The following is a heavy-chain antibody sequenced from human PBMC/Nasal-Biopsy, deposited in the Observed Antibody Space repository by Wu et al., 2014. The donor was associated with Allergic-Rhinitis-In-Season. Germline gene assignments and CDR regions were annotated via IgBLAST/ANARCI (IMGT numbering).Heavy chain of an antibody. CDR1: GFTFSSYA. CDR3: ARAEGWLQSNFDY. D-gene: IGHD5-24*01. CDR2: IKQDGSEK. J-gene: IGHJ4*02. Sequence: LRLSCAASGFTFSSYAMHWVRQAPGKGLEWVANIKQDGSEKYYVDSVKGRFTISRDNAKNSLYLQMNSLRAEDTAVYYCARAEGWLQSNFDYWGQGTLVTVSS. V-gene: IGHV3-7*01.